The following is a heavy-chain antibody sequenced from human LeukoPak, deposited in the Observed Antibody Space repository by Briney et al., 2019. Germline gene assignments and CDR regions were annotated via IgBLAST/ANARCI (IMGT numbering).Heavy chain of an antibody. CDR3: ARGRSGHGGLDY. J-gene: IGHJ4*02. CDR1: GYSISNGYY. V-gene: IGHV4-38-2*02. Sequence: SETLSLTCTVSGYSISNGYYWGWIRQPPGKGLEWIGSIYHSGSTYYHPSLKSRVTISVDTSKNQFSLKVSSVTAADTAVYYCARGRSGHGGLDYWGQGTLVTVSS. CDR2: IYHSGST. D-gene: IGHD3-10*01.